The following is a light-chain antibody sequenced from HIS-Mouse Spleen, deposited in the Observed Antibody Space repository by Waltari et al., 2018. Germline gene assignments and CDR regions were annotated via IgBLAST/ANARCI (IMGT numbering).Light chain of an antibody. V-gene: IGLV3-10*01. J-gene: IGLJ2*01. CDR2: EDS. Sequence: SYELTQPPSVSVSPGQTARITCSGDALQQKYAYLYQQKSGQAPVLGIYEDSKRPSGIPERFSGSSSGTMATLTISGAQVEDEADYYCYSTDSSGNHRVFGGGTKLTVL. CDR1: ALQQKY. CDR3: YSTDSSGNHRV.